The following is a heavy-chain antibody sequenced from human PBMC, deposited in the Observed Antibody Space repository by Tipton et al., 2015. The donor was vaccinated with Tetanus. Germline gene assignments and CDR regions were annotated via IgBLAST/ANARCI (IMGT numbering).Heavy chain of an antibody. J-gene: IGHJ4*02. CDR3: ARAHCTDGVCNFDF. CDR1: GYIFNNYW. CDR2: IYPGDSDT. V-gene: IGHV5-51*01. D-gene: IGHD2-8*01. Sequence: EVQLVQSGGEVKKPGESLKISCKGSGYIFNNYWIGWVRQKPGKGPEWMGIIYPGDSDTRYSPSFQGQVTISVDKSINTAYLQWSSLKASDTSMFYCARAHCTDGVCNFDFWGQGALVTVAS.